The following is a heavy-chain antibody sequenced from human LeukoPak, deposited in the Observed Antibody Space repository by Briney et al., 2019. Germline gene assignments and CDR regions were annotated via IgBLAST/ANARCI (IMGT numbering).Heavy chain of an antibody. J-gene: IGHJ4*02. V-gene: IGHV3-7*01. CDR1: GFTFSRNW. CDR2: IREDGSDK. CDR3: ARGQDWNHDY. D-gene: IGHD1-1*01. Sequence: PGGSLRLSCAASGFTFSRNWMSWVRQAQGNGLEWVANIREDGSDKYYVTSVKGRFTISRDNAKNSLYLQMNSLRAEDTAVYYCARGQDWNHDYWGQGTLVTVSS.